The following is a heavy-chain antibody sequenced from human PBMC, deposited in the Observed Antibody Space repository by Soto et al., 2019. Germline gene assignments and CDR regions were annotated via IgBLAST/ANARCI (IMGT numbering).Heavy chain of an antibody. J-gene: IGHJ3*02. CDR1: GFNFSSYS. Sequence: PGGSLRLSSAASGFNFSSYSMNWVRQAPGKGLEWVSSISSSSSYIYYADSVKGRFTISRDNAKNSLYLQMNSLRAEDTAVYYCARDGIPSYDFWSGYSHDAFDIWGQGTMVTVSS. V-gene: IGHV3-21*01. CDR2: ISSSSSYI. D-gene: IGHD3-3*01. CDR3: ARDGIPSYDFWSGYSHDAFDI.